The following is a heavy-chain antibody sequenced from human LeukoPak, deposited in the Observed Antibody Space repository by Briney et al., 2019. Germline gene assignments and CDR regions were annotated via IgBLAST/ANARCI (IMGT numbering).Heavy chain of an antibody. V-gene: IGHV4-59*08. CDR2: IYYSGST. J-gene: IGHJ6*02. CDR1: GVSISSYY. CDR3: ARRSYGSASPLRMDV. Sequence: PSETLSLTCTVSGVSISSYYWTWIRQPPGKELEWIGYIYYSGSTNYNPSLKSRVTISVDTSKNQFSLKLSSVTAADTAVYYCARRSYGSASPLRMDVWGQGTTVTVSS. D-gene: IGHD3-10*01.